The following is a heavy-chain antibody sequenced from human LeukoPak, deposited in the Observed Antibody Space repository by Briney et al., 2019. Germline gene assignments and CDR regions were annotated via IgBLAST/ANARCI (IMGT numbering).Heavy chain of an antibody. V-gene: IGHV3-23*01. Sequence: PGGSLRLSCAASGFTFSSYAMSWVRQAPGKGLEWVSAISGSGGSTYYADSVKGRFTISRDNSKNTLYLEMNSLSAEDTAIYYCIRDFRSADLWGQGTLVTVTS. CDR1: GFTFSSYA. J-gene: IGHJ5*02. CDR2: ISGSGGST. D-gene: IGHD5-24*01. CDR3: IRDFRSADL.